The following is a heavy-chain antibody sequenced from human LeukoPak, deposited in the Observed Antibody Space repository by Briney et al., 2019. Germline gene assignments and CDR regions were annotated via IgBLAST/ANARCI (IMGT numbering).Heavy chain of an antibody. CDR2: ISSSGSTI. V-gene: IGHV3-48*03. CDR3: ARDLIQLWLRGFIGY. J-gene: IGHJ4*02. D-gene: IGHD5-18*01. CDR1: GFTFSSYE. Sequence: SGGSLRLSCAASGFTFSSYEMNWVRQAPGKGLEWVSYISSSGSTIYYADSVKGRFTISRDNAKNSLYLQMNSLRAEDTAVYYCARDLIQLWLRGFIGYWGQGTLVTVSS.